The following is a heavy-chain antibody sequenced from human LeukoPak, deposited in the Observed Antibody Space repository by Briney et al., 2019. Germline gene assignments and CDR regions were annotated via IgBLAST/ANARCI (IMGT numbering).Heavy chain of an antibody. CDR1: GGSISSYY. J-gene: IGHJ4*02. D-gene: IGHD3-22*01. CDR2: VYYSGST. CDR3: ASWPSFYYDSSGYLRRGYFDY. Sequence: SETLSLTCTVSGGSISSYYWSWIRQSPGKGLEWIGYVYYSGSTTYNPSLKSRVIISVDTSKNQFSLKLSSVTAADTAVYYCASWPSFYYDSSGYLRRGYFDYWGQGTLVTVSS. V-gene: IGHV4-59*01.